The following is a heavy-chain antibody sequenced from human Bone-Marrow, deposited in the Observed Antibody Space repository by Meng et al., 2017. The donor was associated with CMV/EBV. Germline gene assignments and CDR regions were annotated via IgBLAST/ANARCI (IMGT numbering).Heavy chain of an antibody. CDR3: ARDLYCSSISCYTGDYFDY. CDR1: GFTFSSYW. J-gene: IGHJ4*02. Sequence: GGSLRLSCAASGFTFSSYWMHWVRQAPGKGLVWVSRINSDGSSTSYADSVKGRFTISRDNAKNSLYLQMNSLRAEDTAVYYCARDLYCSSISCYTGDYFDYWGRGTLVTVSS. V-gene: IGHV3-74*01. D-gene: IGHD2-2*01. CDR2: INSDGSST.